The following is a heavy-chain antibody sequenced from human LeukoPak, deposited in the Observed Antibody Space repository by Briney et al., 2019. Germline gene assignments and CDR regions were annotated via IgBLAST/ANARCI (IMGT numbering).Heavy chain of an antibody. D-gene: IGHD6-13*01. CDR1: GFTFNNYV. V-gene: IGHV3-23*01. J-gene: IGHJ4*02. CDR3: AKDLMVYRSSWYSFDF. CDR2: ISDSGSDT. Sequence: GGSLGLSCAASGFTFNNYVMSWVRQAPGKGLEWVSVISDSGSDTYYADSVKGRFTISRDNSKNTLYLQMNSLRAEDTAVYYCAKDLMVYRSSWYSFDFWGQGTLVPVSS.